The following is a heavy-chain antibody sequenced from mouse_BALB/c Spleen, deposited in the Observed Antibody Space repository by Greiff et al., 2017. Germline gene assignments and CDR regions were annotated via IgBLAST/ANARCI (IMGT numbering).Heavy chain of an antibody. D-gene: IGHD2-4*01. CDR2: ISSGSSTI. CDR3: ARSGDYDGDAMDY. Sequence: EVKLMESGGGLVQPGGSRKLSCAASGFTFSSFGMHWVRQAPEKGLEWVAYISSGSSTIYYADTVKGRFTISRDNPKNTLFLQMTSLRSEDTAMYYCARSGDYDGDAMDYWGQGTSVTVSS. J-gene: IGHJ4*01. CDR1: GFTFSSFG. V-gene: IGHV5-17*02.